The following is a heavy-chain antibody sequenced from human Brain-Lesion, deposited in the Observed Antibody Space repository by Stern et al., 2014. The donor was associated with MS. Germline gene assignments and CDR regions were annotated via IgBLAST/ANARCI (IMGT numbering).Heavy chain of an antibody. CDR1: GGSVSSTSYA. CDR3: AGEEDIRYCSGGSCTGNWFDP. V-gene: IGHV4-39*02. CDR2: IYYSGKT. Sequence: QVQLQESGPGLVKPSETLSLTCTVAGGSVSSTSYAWAWIRQPPGKGLEWIGTIYYSGKTYYSPPLKSRLTISLATSKIHFSLQVRSVSAADTAVYYCAGEEDIRYCSGGSCTGNWFDPWGQGTLVTVSS. J-gene: IGHJ5*02. D-gene: IGHD2-15*01.